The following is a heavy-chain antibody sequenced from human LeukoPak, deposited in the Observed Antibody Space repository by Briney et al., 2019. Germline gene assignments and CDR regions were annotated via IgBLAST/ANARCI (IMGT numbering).Heavy chain of an antibody. CDR2: ITSSSSSM. CDR1: GFTFTGHT. V-gene: IGHV3-48*04. D-gene: IGHD4-17*01. J-gene: IGHJ4*02. Sequence: PGGPLRLSCAASGFTFTGHTMTWLRQAPGKGLEWISYITSSSSSMYYADSVKGRFTISRDNAKNSLYLQMNSLRAEDTAVYYCARVIGSYGDSAYWGQGTLVTVSS. CDR3: ARVIGSYGDSAY.